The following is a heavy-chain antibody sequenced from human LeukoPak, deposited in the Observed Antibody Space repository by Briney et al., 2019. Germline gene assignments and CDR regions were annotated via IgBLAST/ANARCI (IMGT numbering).Heavy chain of an antibody. D-gene: IGHD2-2*01. Sequence: GGSLRLSCAASGFTVSDTYMTWVRQAPGKGLEWAAFIRYDGSNKYYADSVKGRFTISRDNSKNTLYLQMNSLRAEDTAVYYCAKDFRTRYCSSTSCYGPWGQGTLVTVSS. CDR1: GFTVSDTY. CDR3: AKDFRTRYCSSTSCYGP. CDR2: IRYDGSNK. V-gene: IGHV3-30*02. J-gene: IGHJ5*02.